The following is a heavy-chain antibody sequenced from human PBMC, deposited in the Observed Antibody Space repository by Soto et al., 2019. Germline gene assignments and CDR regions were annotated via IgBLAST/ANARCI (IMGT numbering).Heavy chain of an antibody. CDR2: IHYSGST. D-gene: IGHD4-17*01. J-gene: IGHJ4*02. CDR3: VTYGDYFLFDY. Sequence: SETLSLTCTVSGGSISSSSYYWGWIRQPPGKGLEWIGSIHYSGSTYYNPSLKSRVTISADTSKNQFSLKLSSVTAADTAVYYCVTYGDYFLFDYWGQGTLVTVSS. V-gene: IGHV4-39*01. CDR1: GGSISSSSYY.